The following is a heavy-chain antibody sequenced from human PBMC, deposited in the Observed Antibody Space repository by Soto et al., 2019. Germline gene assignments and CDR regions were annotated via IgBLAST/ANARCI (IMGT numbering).Heavy chain of an antibody. V-gene: IGHV3-48*02. CDR3: VREDILGVRSFDY. CDR1: GFTFSGYS. CDR2: ISSGSKTI. Sequence: GGSLRLSCAASGFTFSGYSVNWVRQAPGKGLEWVSYISSGSKTIYYADSVKGRFTVSRDNAKNSRYLQMNSLRDEDTAVYYCVREDILGVRSFDYWGQGTLVTVS. D-gene: IGHD3-9*01. J-gene: IGHJ4*02.